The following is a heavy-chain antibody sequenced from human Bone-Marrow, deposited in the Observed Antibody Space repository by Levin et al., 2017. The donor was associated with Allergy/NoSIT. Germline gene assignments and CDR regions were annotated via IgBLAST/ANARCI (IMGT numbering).Heavy chain of an antibody. Sequence: GESLKISCSTSGFTFDKYGVTWFRQSPGKGLEWIGFIRTRSYGGTAEYAASVKGRFIISRDDSKSIAYLQMNSLKTEDTGVYYCGRSYAIYYDSSGYGPDYCGQGTLVTVSS. CDR2: IRTRSYGGTA. CDR1: GFTFDKYG. V-gene: IGHV3-49*03. CDR3: GRSYAIYYDSSGYGPDY. D-gene: IGHD3-22*01. J-gene: IGHJ4*02.